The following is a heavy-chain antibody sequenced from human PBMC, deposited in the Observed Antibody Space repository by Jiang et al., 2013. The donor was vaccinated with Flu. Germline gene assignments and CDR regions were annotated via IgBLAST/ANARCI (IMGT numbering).Heavy chain of an antibody. J-gene: IGHJ4*02. CDR3: ARDHSGKFGELPFDY. Sequence: SGAEVKKPGASVKVSCKASGYTFTDYYIHWVRQALGQGLEWMGCINPNSGGTDSAQKFQGRVTMTRDTSISTAYMELSRLRSVDTAVYYCARDHSGKFGELPFDYWGQGTLVTVSS. D-gene: IGHD3-10*01. V-gene: IGHV1-2*02. CDR1: GYTFTDYY. CDR2: INPNSGGT.